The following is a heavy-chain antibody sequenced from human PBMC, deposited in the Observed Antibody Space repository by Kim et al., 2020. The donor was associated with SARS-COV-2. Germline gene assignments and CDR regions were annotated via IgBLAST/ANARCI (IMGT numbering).Heavy chain of an antibody. D-gene: IGHD2-2*01. J-gene: IGHJ4*02. CDR2: IYPGDSDT. CDR3: ARSHSRQYLAYFDY. V-gene: IGHV5-51*01. Sequence: GESLKISCKGSGYSFTSYWIGWVRQMPGKGLEWMGIIYPGDSDTTYSPSFQGQVTVSVDKSISTAYMQWSSLKASDTAIYYCARSHSRQYLAYFDYWGQGTLVTVSS. CDR1: GYSFTSYW.